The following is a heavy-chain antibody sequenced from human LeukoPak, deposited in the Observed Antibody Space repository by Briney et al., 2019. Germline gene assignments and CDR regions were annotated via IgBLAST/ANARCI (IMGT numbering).Heavy chain of an antibody. CDR2: ISGGGAST. CDR3: ERLWGYNGHAPYGMDV. J-gene: IGHJ6*02. D-gene: IGHD5-12*01. CDR1: GFTFSNYP. V-gene: IGHV3-23*01. Sequence: GGSLRLSCAASGFTFSNYPMSWVRQAPGKGLEWVSAISGGGASTYYTDSVKGRFTISRDNSKNTLYLQMNSLRAEDTAVYYCERLWGYNGHAPYGMDVWGQGTMVTVSS.